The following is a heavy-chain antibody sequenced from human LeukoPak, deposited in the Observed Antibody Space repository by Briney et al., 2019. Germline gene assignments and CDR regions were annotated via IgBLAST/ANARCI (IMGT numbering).Heavy chain of an antibody. D-gene: IGHD3-10*01. CDR3: ARRLYYYNSGTNYYFDF. CDR1: GYSFTSYW. J-gene: IGHJ4*02. V-gene: IGHV5-51*01. Sequence: GESLKISCKGSGYSFTSYWIGWVRQMPGKGLEWMGIIYPGDSDTRYSPSFQGQVTISADKSISTAYLQWSSLKASDTAIYYCARRLYYYNSGTNYYFDFWGQGTLVTVPS. CDR2: IYPGDSDT.